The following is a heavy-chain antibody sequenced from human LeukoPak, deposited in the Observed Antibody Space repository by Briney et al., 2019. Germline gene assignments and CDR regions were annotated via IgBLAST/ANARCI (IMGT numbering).Heavy chain of an antibody. CDR2: IIPILGIA. D-gene: IGHD3-22*01. Sequence: SVKVSCKASGGTFSSYASSWVRQAPGQGLEWMGRIIPILGIANYAQKFQGRVTITADKSTSTAYMELSSLRSEDTAVYYCAIRAHVVSTGAFDIWAKGQWSPSLQ. CDR3: AIRAHVVSTGAFDI. J-gene: IGHJ3*02. CDR1: GGTFSSYA. V-gene: IGHV1-69*04.